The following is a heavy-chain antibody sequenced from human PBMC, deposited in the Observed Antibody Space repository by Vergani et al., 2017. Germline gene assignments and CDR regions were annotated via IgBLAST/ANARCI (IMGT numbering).Heavy chain of an antibody. Sequence: QVQLQESGPGLVKPSETLSLTCTVSGGSISSHYWSWTRPPPGKGLEWIGYIYYSGSTKFNHSLKSRVTISVDTSKHQFSLQMSSVTAADTAVYYGARTEQQLEGYWFDPWGQGTLVTVSS. D-gene: IGHD6-13*01. CDR3: ARTEQQLEGYWFDP. CDR1: GGSISSHY. CDR2: IYYSGST. J-gene: IGHJ5*02. V-gene: IGHV4-59*11.